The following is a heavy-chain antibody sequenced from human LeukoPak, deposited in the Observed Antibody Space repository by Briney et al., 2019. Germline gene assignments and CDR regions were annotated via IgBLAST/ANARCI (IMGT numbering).Heavy chain of an antibody. D-gene: IGHD3-22*01. CDR2: IYHSGST. CDR3: AGRVHYYDTSGYSYYFDY. V-gene: IGHV4-38-2*02. Sequence: SETLSLTCTVSGYSISSGYYWGWIRQPPGKGLEWIGSIYHSGSTYYNPSLKSRVTISVDTSKNHFSLKLSSVTAADTAVYYCAGRVHYYDTSGYSYYFDYWGQGTLVTVSS. J-gene: IGHJ4*02. CDR1: GYSISSGYY.